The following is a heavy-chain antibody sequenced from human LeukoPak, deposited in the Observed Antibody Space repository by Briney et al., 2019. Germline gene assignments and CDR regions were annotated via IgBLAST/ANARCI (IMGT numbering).Heavy chain of an antibody. D-gene: IGHD4-11*01. CDR2: INPNSGGT. J-gene: IGHJ6*02. CDR1: GYTFTGYY. V-gene: IGHV1-2*06. Sequence: ASVKVSCKASGYTFTGYYMNWVRQATGQGLEWMGRINPNSGGTKYAQKFQGRVTMTRDTSISTAYMELSRLRSDDTAVYYCAREDSNPKYYYYYGMDVWGQGTTVTVSS. CDR3: AREDSNPKYYYYYGMDV.